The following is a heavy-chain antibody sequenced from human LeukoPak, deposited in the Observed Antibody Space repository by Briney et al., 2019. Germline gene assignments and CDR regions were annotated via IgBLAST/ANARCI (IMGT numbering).Heavy chain of an antibody. J-gene: IGHJ4*02. Sequence: SGPTLVNPTQTLTLTCTFSGFSLSTSGMRVSWIRQPPGKALEWLALIDWDDDKFHSTSLKTRLTISQDTSKSQVVLTMTNMDPVDTATYYCARMATRGVNPYFDYWGQGTLVTVSS. CDR2: IDWDDDK. V-gene: IGHV2-70*04. CDR1: GFSLSTSGMR. CDR3: ARMATRGVNPYFDY. D-gene: IGHD3-10*01.